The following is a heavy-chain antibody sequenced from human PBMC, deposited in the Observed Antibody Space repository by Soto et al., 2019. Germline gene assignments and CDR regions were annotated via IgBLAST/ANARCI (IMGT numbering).Heavy chain of an antibody. V-gene: IGHV6-1*01. CDR2: TYYRSKWYN. J-gene: IGHJ6*02. D-gene: IGHD1-7*01. Sequence: SQTLSLTCAISGDSVSSNSAAWNWIRQSPSRGLEWLGRTYYRSKWYNDYAVSVKSRITINPDTSKNQFSLQLNSVTPEDTAVYYRAKTLGTTLFSGGMDVWGQGTTVTVSS. CDR1: GDSVSSNSAA. CDR3: AKTLGTTLFSGGMDV.